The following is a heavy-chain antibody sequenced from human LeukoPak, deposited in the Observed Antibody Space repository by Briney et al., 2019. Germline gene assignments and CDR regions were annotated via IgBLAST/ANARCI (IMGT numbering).Heavy chain of an antibody. J-gene: IGHJ6*02. Sequence: PGGSLRLSCAASQFTLRTYEMNWVRQAPGKGLEWVSCISGTGRTIFYADSVKGRFTISRDNAKNSLYLQMNSLRAEDTAVYYCARDQWFGELSTFYGMDVWGQGTTVTVSS. V-gene: IGHV3-48*03. CDR3: ARDQWFGELSTFYGMDV. D-gene: IGHD3-10*01. CDR2: ISGTGRTI. CDR1: QFTLRTYE.